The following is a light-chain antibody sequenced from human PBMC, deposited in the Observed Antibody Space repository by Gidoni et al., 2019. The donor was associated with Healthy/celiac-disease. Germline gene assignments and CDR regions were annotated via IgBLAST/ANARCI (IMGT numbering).Light chain of an antibody. CDR1: QSVSSSY. Sequence: EIVLTPSPGTLSLSPGERATLSCRASQSVSSSYLAWYQQKPGQAPRLLIYGASSRATGIPDIFSGSGSGTDITLTISRLEPEDLAVYYCQQYGSSWTFGQGTKVEIK. V-gene: IGKV3-20*01. CDR2: GAS. J-gene: IGKJ1*01. CDR3: QQYGSSWT.